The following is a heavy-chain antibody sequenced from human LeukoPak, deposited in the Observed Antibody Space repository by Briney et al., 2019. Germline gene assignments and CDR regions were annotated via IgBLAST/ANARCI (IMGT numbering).Heavy chain of an antibody. CDR1: GFTFSSYE. J-gene: IGHJ4*02. D-gene: IGHD4-23*01. CDR3: AKDYSPPYGGNSHYFDY. V-gene: IGHV3-48*03. Sequence: GGSLRLSCAASGFTFSSYEMNWVRQAPGKGLEWVSYISSSGSTIYYADSVKGRFTISRDNAKNSLYLQMNSLRAEDTAVYYCAKDYSPPYGGNSHYFDYWGQGTLVTVSS. CDR2: ISSSGSTI.